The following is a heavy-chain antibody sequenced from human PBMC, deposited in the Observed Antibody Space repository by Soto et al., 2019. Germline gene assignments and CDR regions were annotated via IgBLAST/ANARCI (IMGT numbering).Heavy chain of an antibody. CDR3: ARTSVAGRRRGGWYYDRGMDI. CDR2: IIPQFDTR. J-gene: IGHJ6*02. CDR1: VGTFRNFG. Sequence: VQLVQSGAEVRKPGSSVKVSCMTPVGTFRNFGISWVRQAPGQGLEWMGGIIPQFDTRHAAKSFQERVTKTVDESTRTIPMELRRLTSQDTAVYFCARTSVAGRRRGGWYYDRGMDICGQGTTVAVS. D-gene: IGHD6-6*01. V-gene: IGHV1-69*01.